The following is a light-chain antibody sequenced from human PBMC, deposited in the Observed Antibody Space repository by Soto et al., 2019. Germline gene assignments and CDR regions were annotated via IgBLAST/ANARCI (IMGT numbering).Light chain of an antibody. CDR2: KAS. V-gene: IGKV1-5*03. Sequence: DIQMTQSPSTLSASVGDRVTITCRASQSINSWLAWYQQKPGRAPKLLIYKASSLESGVPSRFSGSGSGTEFTLTISSLQPDDLATYYCQQYTSYSTFGQGTKVEMK. CDR1: QSINSW. J-gene: IGKJ1*01. CDR3: QQYTSYST.